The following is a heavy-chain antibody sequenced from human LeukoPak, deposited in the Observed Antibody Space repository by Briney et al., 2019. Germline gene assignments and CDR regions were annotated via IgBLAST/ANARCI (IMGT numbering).Heavy chain of an antibody. V-gene: IGHV4-34*01. CDR2: INHSGST. CDR3: PRYHAGTVLVPAAIGSYYMDV. Sequence: PSETLSLTCAVYGGSFSGYYWSWIRQPPGKGLEWIGEINHSGSTNYNPSLKSRVTISVDTSKNQFSLKLSSVTAADTAVYYCPRYHAGTVLVPAAIGSYYMDVWGKGTTVTVSS. CDR1: GGSFSGYY. D-gene: IGHD2-2*02. J-gene: IGHJ6*03.